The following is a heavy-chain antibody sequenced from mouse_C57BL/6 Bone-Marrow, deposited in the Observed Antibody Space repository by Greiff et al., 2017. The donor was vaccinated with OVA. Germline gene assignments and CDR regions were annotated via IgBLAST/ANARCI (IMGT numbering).Heavy chain of an antibody. CDR1: GYTFTDYY. D-gene: IGHD2-3*01. CDR2: IYPGSGNT. CDR3: ARDGYWFAY. V-gene: IGHV1-76*01. J-gene: IGHJ3*01. Sequence: QVQLKESGAELVRPGASVKLSCKASGYTFTDYYINWVKQRPGQGLEWIARIYPGSGNTYYNEKFKGKATLTAEKSSSTAYMQLSSLTSEDSAVYFCARDGYWFAYWGQGTLVTVSA.